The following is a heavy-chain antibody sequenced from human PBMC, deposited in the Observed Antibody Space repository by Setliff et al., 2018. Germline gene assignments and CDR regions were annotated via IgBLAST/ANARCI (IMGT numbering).Heavy chain of an antibody. V-gene: IGHV3-7*03. Sequence: GGSLRLSCAASGFTFGSFYMTWVRQAPGKGLEWVANIRPDGSETGSVDSVKGRFTISRDNAKNSLYLQMNSLGAEDTALYYCARAHRYFSDTSGYFYAQGRSAFDVWGQGTMVTVSS. CDR2: IRPDGSET. J-gene: IGHJ3*01. CDR3: ARAHRYFSDTSGYFYAQGRSAFDV. D-gene: IGHD3-22*01. CDR1: GFTFGSFY.